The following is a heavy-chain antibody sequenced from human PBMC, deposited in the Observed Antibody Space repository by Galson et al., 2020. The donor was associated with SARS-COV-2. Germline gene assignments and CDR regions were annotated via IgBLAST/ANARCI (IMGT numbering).Heavy chain of an antibody. CDR2: INPSGGST. Sequence: ASVKVSCKASGYTFTSYYMHWVRQAPGQGLEWMGIINPSGGSTSYAQKFQGRVTMTRDTSTSTVYMELSSLRSEDTAVYYCAREDYYYDSSGYEQTYYYYYGMDVWGQGTTVTVSS. J-gene: IGHJ6*02. CDR1: GYTFTSYY. V-gene: IGHV1-46*01. CDR3: AREDYYYDSSGYEQTYYYYYGMDV. D-gene: IGHD3-22*01.